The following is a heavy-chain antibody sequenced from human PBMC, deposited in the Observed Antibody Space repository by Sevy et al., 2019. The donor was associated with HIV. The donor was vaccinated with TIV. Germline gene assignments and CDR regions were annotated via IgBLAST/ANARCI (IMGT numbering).Heavy chain of an antibody. CDR3: AKERGVPWGAYYFDY. CDR2: ISGSGGRT. Sequence: GGSLRLSCAASGFTFSSYAMSWVRQAPGKGLEWVSGISGSGGRTYYADSVKGRFTISRDNSKNTLYLQINSLRAEDTAVYYCAKERGVPWGAYYFDYWGQGTLVTVSS. J-gene: IGHJ4*02. V-gene: IGHV3-23*01. D-gene: IGHD1-1*01. CDR1: GFTFSSYA.